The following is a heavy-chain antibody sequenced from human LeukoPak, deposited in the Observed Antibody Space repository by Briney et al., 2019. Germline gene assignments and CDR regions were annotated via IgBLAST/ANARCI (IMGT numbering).Heavy chain of an antibody. CDR3: ARDRGYSTFDS. V-gene: IGHV3-7*01. CDR1: GFTFGGYW. CDR2: MDQDGSEI. J-gene: IGHJ4*02. Sequence: AGGSLRLSCAGSGFTFGGYWMSWVRQAPGKGPERVANMDQDGSEINYLDSVKGRFTISRDNAKNALYLWMNSLRADDTAVYYCARDRGYSTFDSWGQGVLVTVSS. D-gene: IGHD4-23*01.